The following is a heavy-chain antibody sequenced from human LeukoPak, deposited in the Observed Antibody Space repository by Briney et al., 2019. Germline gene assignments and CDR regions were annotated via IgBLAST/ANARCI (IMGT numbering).Heavy chain of an antibody. CDR2: VDPEDGET. J-gene: IGHJ6*03. CDR1: GYTFTDYY. V-gene: IGHV1-69-2*01. D-gene: IGHD4-11*01. Sequence: ASVKVSCKASGYTFTDYYMHWVQQAPGKGLEWMGLVDPEDGETIYAEKFQGRVTITADTSTDTASMELSSLRSEDTAVYYCATDFPSTTVTTGPTSGYYYHYMDVWGKGTTVTASS. CDR3: ATDFPSTTVTTGPTSGYYYHYMDV.